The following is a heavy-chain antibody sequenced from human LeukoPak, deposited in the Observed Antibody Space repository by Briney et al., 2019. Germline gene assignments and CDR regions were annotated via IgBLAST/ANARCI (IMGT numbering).Heavy chain of an antibody. CDR2: ISAYNGNT. J-gene: IGHJ4*02. D-gene: IGHD3-3*01. V-gene: IGHV1-18*01. Sequence: ASVKVSCKASGYTFTSYGISWVRQAPGQGLEWMGWISAYNGNTNYAQKFQGRVTMTRDTSISTAYMELSRLRSDDTAVYYCARDVEYDFWSGYLAYWGQGTLVTVSS. CDR3: ARDVEYDFWSGYLAY. CDR1: GYTFTSYG.